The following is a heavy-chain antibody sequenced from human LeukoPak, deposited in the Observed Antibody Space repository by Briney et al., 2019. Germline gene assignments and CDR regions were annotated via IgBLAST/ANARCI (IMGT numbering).Heavy chain of an antibody. CDR2: IRVYNGNT. CDR1: GYTFTSYG. J-gene: IGHJ4*02. D-gene: IGHD3-9*01. CDR3: ARSALQSFEIDY. Sequence: ASVKVSCKASGYTFTSYGITWVRRAHGQGLEWLGWIRVYNGNTNYAKNFQDRVTMTTGTSTNTAYMELSSLRFDDTAVYYCARSALQSFEIDYWGQGTPVTVSS. V-gene: IGHV1-18*01.